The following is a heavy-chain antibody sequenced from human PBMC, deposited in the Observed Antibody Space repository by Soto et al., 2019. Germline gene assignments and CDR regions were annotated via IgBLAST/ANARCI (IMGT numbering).Heavy chain of an antibody. CDR1: GGSFSGYY. J-gene: IGHJ6*02. CDR3: ARGSGIYYYGMAV. V-gene: IGHV4-34*01. CDR2: INHSGST. D-gene: IGHD3-10*01. Sequence: QVQLQQWGAGLLKPSETLSLTCAVYGGSFSGYYWSWIRQPPGKGLEWIGEINHSGSTNYNPSLKSRVTISVDTSKNQFSLKLSSVTAADTAVYSCARGSGIYYYGMAVWGQGTTVTVSS.